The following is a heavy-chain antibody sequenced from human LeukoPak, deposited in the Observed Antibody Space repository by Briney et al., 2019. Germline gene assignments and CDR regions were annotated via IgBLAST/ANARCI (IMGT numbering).Heavy chain of an antibody. Sequence: SETLSLTCTVSGGSISSSSYYWGWIRQPPGKGLEWIGSIYYSGSTYYNPSLKSRVTISVDTSKNQFSLKLSSVTAADTAVYYCARDVTIFGVVNDYWGQGTLVTVSS. CDR2: IYYSGST. CDR3: ARDVTIFGVVNDY. CDR1: GGSISSSSYY. V-gene: IGHV4-39*07. D-gene: IGHD3-3*01. J-gene: IGHJ4*02.